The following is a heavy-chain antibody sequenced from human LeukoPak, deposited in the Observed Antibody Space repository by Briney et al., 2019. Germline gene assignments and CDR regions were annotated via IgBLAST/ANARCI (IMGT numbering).Heavy chain of an antibody. V-gene: IGHV3-23*01. CDR1: GFSFSTYG. CDR3: AKVTYGSGTYGAFDY. D-gene: IGHD3-10*01. Sequence: GGTLRLSCAASGFSFSTYGMSWVRRAPGKGLEWVSSISVSGGRTYYADSVKGRFTISRGNSKNTLYLQMNSLRAEDTAVYYCAKVTYGSGTYGAFDYWGQGTLVTVSS. J-gene: IGHJ4*02. CDR2: ISVSGGRT.